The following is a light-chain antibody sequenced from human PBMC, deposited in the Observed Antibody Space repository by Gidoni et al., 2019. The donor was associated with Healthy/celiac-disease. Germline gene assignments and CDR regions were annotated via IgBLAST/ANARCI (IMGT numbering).Light chain of an antibody. Sequence: IQMTQSPSSLSASVGDRVTITCPASHDISNYLNWYQQKPGKAPKLLIYDASNLETGVPSRFSGSGSGTDFTFTISSLQPEDFATYYCQQYDNLPLTFGGGTKVEIK. J-gene: IGKJ4*01. CDR3: QQYDNLPLT. CDR2: DAS. CDR1: HDISNY. V-gene: IGKV1-33*01.